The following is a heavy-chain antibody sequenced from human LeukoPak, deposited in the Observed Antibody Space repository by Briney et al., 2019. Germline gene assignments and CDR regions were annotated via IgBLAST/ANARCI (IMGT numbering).Heavy chain of an antibody. CDR3: ARVYSGSDYFDY. Sequence: GGSLRLSCAASGFTSDDYAMHWVRQAPGKGLEWVSLISGDGGSTYYADSVKGRFTISRDNSKNSLYLQMNSLRAEDTAVYYCARVYSGSDYFDYWGQGTLVTVSS. J-gene: IGHJ4*02. CDR1: GFTSDDYA. CDR2: ISGDGGST. D-gene: IGHD1-26*01. V-gene: IGHV3-43*02.